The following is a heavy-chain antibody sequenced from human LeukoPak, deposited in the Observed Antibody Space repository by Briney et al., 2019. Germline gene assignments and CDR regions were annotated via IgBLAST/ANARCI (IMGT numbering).Heavy chain of an antibody. Sequence: GASVKVSCKASGYTFTSYAMHWVRQAPGQRLEWMGWINASNGNTKYSQKFQGRVTITRDTSASTAYMELSSLRSEDTAVYYCAREGFDYWGQGTLVTVSS. CDR3: AREGFDY. V-gene: IGHV1-3*01. J-gene: IGHJ4*02. CDR1: GYTFTSYA. CDR2: INASNGNT.